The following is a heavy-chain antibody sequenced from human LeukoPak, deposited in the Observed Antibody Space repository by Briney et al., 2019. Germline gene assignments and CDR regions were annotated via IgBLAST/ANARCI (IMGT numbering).Heavy chain of an antibody. CDR2: IYYSGST. CDR1: GGSISSSNW. CDR3: ARGQDSYYYDTSGYDY. V-gene: IGHV4-4*02. D-gene: IGHD3-22*01. J-gene: IGHJ4*02. Sequence: SETLSLTCAVSGGSISSSNWWSWVRQPPGKGLEWIGEIYYSGSTNYNPSFKSRVTISVDTSKNHFSLKLSSVTAADTAVYYCARGQDSYYYDTSGYDYWGQGTLVTVSS.